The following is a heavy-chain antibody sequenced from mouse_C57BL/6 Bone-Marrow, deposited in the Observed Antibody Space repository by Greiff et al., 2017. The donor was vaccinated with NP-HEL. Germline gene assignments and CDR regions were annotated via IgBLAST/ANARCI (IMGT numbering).Heavy chain of an antibody. CDR3: TPYGSSSWFAY. CDR2: IDPENGDT. CDR1: GFNIKDDY. V-gene: IGHV14-4*01. Sequence: VHVKQSGAELVRPGASVKLSCTASGFNIKDDYMHWVKQRPEQGLEWIGWIDPENGDTEYASKFQGKATITADTSSNTAYLQLSSLTSEDTAVYYCTPYGSSSWFAYWGQGTLVTVSA. D-gene: IGHD1-1*01. J-gene: IGHJ3*01.